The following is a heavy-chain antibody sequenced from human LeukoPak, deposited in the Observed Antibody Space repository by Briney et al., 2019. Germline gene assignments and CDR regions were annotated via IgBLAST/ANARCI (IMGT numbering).Heavy chain of an antibody. CDR3: AKEVQESAWFYFDY. D-gene: IGHD3-10*01. J-gene: IGHJ4*02. V-gene: IGHV3-23*01. CDR2: ISGNGGST. CDR1: GFTFSSYA. Sequence: GGSLRLSCAVSGFTFSSYAMSWVRQAPGKGLEWVSVISGNGGSTYHADSVKGRFTISRDNSRNTLYLQMNSLSAEDTAVYYCAKEVQESAWFYFDYWGQGTLATVSS.